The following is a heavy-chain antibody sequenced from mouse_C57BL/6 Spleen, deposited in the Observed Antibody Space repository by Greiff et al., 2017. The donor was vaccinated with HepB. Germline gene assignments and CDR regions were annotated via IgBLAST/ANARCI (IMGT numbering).Heavy chain of an antibody. Sequence: VQLQQPGAELVMPGASVKLSCKASGYTFTSYWMHWVKQRPGQGLEWIGEIDPSDSYTNYNQKFKGKSTLTVDKSSSTAYMQLSSLTSEDSAVYYCARFTTVVATANWYFDVWGTGTTVTVSS. D-gene: IGHD1-1*01. CDR2: IDPSDSYT. J-gene: IGHJ1*03. V-gene: IGHV1-69*01. CDR3: ARFTTVVATANWYFDV. CDR1: GYTFTSYW.